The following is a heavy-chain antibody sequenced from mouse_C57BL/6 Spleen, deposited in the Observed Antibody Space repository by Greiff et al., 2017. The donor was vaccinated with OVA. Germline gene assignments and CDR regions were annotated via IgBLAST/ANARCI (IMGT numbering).Heavy chain of an antibody. Sequence: QVQLQQPGAELVMPGASVKLSCKASGYTFTSYWMHWVKQRPGQGLEWIGEIDPSDSYTNYNQKFKGKSTLTVDKSSSTAYMQLSSLTSEDSAVYYCSRSEGHGYYGTFDVWGTGTTVTVSS. D-gene: IGHD2-3*01. V-gene: IGHV1-69*01. CDR2: IDPSDSYT. CDR1: GYTFTSYW. J-gene: IGHJ1*03. CDR3: SRSEGHGYYGTFDV.